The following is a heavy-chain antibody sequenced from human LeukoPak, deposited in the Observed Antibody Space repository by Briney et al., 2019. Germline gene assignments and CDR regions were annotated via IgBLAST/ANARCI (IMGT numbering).Heavy chain of an antibody. CDR2: IDYSGST. Sequence: SETLSLTCTVSGGSISSYYWSWIRQPPGKGLEWIGYIDYSGSTNYNPSLKSRVTISVDTSKNQFSLKLSSVTAADTAVYYCARRSHYYDSSGYYYSFDIWGQGTMVTVSS. J-gene: IGHJ3*02. D-gene: IGHD3-22*01. CDR3: ARRSHYYDSSGYYYSFDI. CDR1: GGSISSYY. V-gene: IGHV4-59*08.